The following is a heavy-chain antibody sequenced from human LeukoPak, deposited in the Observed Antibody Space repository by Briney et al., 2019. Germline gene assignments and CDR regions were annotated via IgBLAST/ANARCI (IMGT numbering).Heavy chain of an antibody. CDR3: ASEGRYCSSTSCSLFDY. D-gene: IGHD2-2*01. CDR2: IYTSGST. CDR1: GGSISSGSYY. V-gene: IGHV4-61*02. Sequence: SQTLCLTCTVSGGSISSGSYYWSWIRQPAGKGLEWIGRIYTSGSTNYNPSLKSRVTISVGTSKNQFSLKLSSVTAADTAVYYCASEGRYCSSTSCSLFDYWGQGTLVTVSS. J-gene: IGHJ4*02.